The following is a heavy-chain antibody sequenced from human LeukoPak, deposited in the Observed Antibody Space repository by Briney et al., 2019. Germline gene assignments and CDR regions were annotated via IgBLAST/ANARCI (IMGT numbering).Heavy chain of an antibody. Sequence: GGSLRLSCAASGFTFSSYAMTWVRQAPGQGLEWVSGISASGVSTYYADSVKGRFTISRDNSQSTLYLQLNNLRAEDTAVYFCANALNNSPYCGQGTLGTVSS. CDR1: GFTFSSYA. J-gene: IGHJ4*02. D-gene: IGHD4-23*01. V-gene: IGHV3-23*01. CDR2: ISASGVST. CDR3: ANALNNSPY.